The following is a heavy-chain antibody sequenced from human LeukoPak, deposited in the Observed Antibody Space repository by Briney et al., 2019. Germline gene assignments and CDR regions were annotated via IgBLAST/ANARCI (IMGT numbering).Heavy chain of an antibody. Sequence: SQTLSLTCAISGDSVSSNSAAWNWIRQSPSRGLEWLGRTYYRSKWYNDYAVSVKSRITINPDTSKNQFSLQLNSVTPEDTAVYYCARDGIRESDYYDSPAGEYYYYYMDVWGKGTTVTVSS. D-gene: IGHD3-22*01. V-gene: IGHV6-1*01. J-gene: IGHJ6*03. CDR1: GDSVSSNSAA. CDR3: ARDGIRESDYYDSPAGEYYYYYMDV. CDR2: TYYRSKWYN.